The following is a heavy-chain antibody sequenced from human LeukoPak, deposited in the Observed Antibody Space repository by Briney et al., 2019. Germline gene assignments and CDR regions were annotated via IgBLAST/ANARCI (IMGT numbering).Heavy chain of an antibody. Sequence: GGSLRLSCAASGFTFSSYWMSWVRQAPGNGLQWVANINQDGSEKYYVDSVKGRFTISRDNAKNSLYLQMNSLRAEDTAVYYCAREYGDFGFDYWGQGTLVTVSS. CDR3: AREYGDFGFDY. CDR2: INQDGSEK. D-gene: IGHD4-17*01. CDR1: GFTFSSYW. J-gene: IGHJ4*02. V-gene: IGHV3-7*04.